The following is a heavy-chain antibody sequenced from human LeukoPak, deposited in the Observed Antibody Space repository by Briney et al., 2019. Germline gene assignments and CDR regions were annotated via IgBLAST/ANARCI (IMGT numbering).Heavy chain of an antibody. J-gene: IGHJ5*02. Sequence: SQTLSLTCTVSGGSISSGSYYWSWIRQPAGKGLEWIGRTYTSGSTNYNPSLKSRVTISVDTSKNQFSLKLSSVTAADTAVYYCARDTSSGYYYDSSGLNWFDPWGQGTLVTVSS. V-gene: IGHV4-61*02. D-gene: IGHD3-22*01. CDR3: ARDTSSGYYYDSSGLNWFDP. CDR2: TYTSGST. CDR1: GGSISSGSYY.